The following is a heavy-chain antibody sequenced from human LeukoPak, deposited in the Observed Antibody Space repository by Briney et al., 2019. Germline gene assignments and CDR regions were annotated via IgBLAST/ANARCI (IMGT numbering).Heavy chain of an antibody. CDR1: GFTFSSYA. V-gene: IGHV3-23*01. J-gene: IGHJ3*02. D-gene: IGHD6-13*01. CDR3: AKARVVPAAAGRDAFDI. Sequence: GGSLRLSCAASGFTFSSYAMSWVRQAPGKGLEWVSAISGSGGSTYYADSVKGRFTISRDNSKNTLYLQMNSLGAEDTAVYYCAKARVVPAAAGRDAFDIWGQGTMVTVSS. CDR2: ISGSGGST.